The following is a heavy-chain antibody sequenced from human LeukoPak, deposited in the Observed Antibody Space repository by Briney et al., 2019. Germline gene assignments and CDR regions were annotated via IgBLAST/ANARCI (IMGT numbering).Heavy chain of an antibody. CDR1: GFTFSSYS. Sequence: GGSLRLSCAASGFTFSSYSMNWVRQAPGKGLEWVSTISSSSSYIYYAGSVKGRFTISRDNAKNSLYLQMNSLRAEDTAVYYCARDDYDFWSGYYYYYYGMDVWGQGTTVTVSS. CDR2: ISSSSSYI. CDR3: ARDDYDFWSGYYYYYYGMDV. V-gene: IGHV3-21*01. J-gene: IGHJ6*02. D-gene: IGHD3-3*01.